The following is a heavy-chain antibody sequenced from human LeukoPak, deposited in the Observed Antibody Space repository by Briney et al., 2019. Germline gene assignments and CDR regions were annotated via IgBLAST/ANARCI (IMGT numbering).Heavy chain of an antibody. J-gene: IGHJ6*02. Sequence: ASVKVSCKASGYTFTGYYMHWVRQAPGQGLEWMGWINPNSGGTNYAQKFQGRVTMTRDTSISTAYMELSRLRSDDTAVYYCAREPLTGPVPAAMMHYYYYYGMDVWGQGTTVTVSS. V-gene: IGHV1-2*02. CDR2: INPNSGGT. D-gene: IGHD2-2*01. CDR3: AREPLTGPVPAAMMHYYYYYGMDV. CDR1: GYTFTGYY.